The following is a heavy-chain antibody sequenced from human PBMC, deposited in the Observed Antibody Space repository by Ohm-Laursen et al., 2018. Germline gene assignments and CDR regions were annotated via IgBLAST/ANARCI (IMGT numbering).Heavy chain of an antibody. J-gene: IGHJ4*02. Sequence: SLRLSCSASGFTFSNYWMSWVRQAPGKGLEWVSSISSSSSYIYYADSVKGRFTISRDNAKNSLYLQMNSLRAEDTAVYYCARVDLGSCEDYWGQGTLVTVSS. CDR3: ARVDLGSCEDY. CDR2: ISSSSSYI. D-gene: IGHD2-15*01. CDR1: GFTFSNYW. V-gene: IGHV3-21*01.